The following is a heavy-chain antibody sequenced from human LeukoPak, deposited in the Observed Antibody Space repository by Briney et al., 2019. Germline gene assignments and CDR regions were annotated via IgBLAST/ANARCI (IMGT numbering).Heavy chain of an antibody. J-gene: IGHJ4*02. V-gene: IGHV1-2*02. D-gene: IGHD6-13*01. Sequence: GASVKVSCKASGYTFTGYYMHWVRQAPGQGLEWMGWINPNSGGTNYAQKFQGRVTMTRDTSISTAYMELSRLRSDDTAVYYCARSLIAAAGVNTREFDYWGQGTLVTVSS. CDR1: GYTFTGYY. CDR2: INPNSGGT. CDR3: ARSLIAAAGVNTREFDY.